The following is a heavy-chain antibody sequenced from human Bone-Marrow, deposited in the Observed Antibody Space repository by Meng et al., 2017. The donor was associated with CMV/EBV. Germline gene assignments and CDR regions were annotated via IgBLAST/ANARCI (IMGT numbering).Heavy chain of an antibody. CDR3: ASSRFFDY. J-gene: IGHJ4*02. CDR1: GFTVSSNY. V-gene: IGHV3-66*02. Sequence: GESLKISCAASGFTVSSNYMSWVRQAPGKGLEWVSVIYSGGSTYYADSVKGRFTISRDNSKNTLYLQMNSLRAEDTAVYYCASSRFFDYWGQGKLVNVHS. CDR2: IYSGGST.